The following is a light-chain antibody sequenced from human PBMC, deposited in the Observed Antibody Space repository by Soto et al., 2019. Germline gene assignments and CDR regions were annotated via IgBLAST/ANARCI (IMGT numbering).Light chain of an antibody. J-gene: IGLJ1*01. V-gene: IGLV1-44*01. CDR3: SLYTSENTYV. Sequence: VLTQPPSASGTPGQRVTISCSGSSSNVGSNTVNWYQQLPGTAPKLLIYSNNQRPSGVPDRFSGSKSGTSASLAISGLQSEDEADYYCSLYTSENTYVFGTGTKVTVL. CDR2: SNN. CDR1: SSNVGSNT.